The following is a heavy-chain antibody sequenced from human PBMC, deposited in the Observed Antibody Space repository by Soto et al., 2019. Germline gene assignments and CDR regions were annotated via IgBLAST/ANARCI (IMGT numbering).Heavy chain of an antibody. J-gene: IGHJ6*02. CDR3: AIFGGSSSWYGVRYYNYCMDI. CDR2: IYYSGST. D-gene: IGHD6-13*01. V-gene: IGHV4-61*01. Sequence: SETLSLTCTVSGGSVSSGSYYWSWIRQPPGKGLEWIGYIYYSGSTNYNPSLKSRVTISVDTSKNQFSLKLSSVSAADTAVYYCAIFGGSSSWYGVRYYNYCMDIWRQGTTVTVSS. CDR1: GGSVSSGSYY.